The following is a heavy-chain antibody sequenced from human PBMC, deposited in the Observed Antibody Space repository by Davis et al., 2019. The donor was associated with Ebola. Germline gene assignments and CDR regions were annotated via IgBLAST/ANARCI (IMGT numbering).Heavy chain of an antibody. Sequence: ASVKVSCKASGYTFTAYYMQWVRQAPGQGLESMGWINPDNGDTNYAQKFQGRVTVTRDTSINTVYMELNSLGSDDTAMYYCARGCGILRLLEWLPWEVWGQGTTVTVSS. CDR3: ARGCGILRLLEWLPWEV. J-gene: IGHJ6*02. V-gene: IGHV1-2*02. CDR1: GYTFTAYY. D-gene: IGHD3-3*01. CDR2: INPDNGDT.